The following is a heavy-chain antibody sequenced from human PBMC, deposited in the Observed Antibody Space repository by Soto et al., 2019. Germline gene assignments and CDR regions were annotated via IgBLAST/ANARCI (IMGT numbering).Heavy chain of an antibody. CDR1: GFTFSSYA. CDR3: VRGYSYGPLDWYFDL. V-gene: IGHV3-30-3*01. D-gene: IGHD5-18*01. J-gene: IGHJ2*01. Sequence: QVQLVESGGGVVQPGRSLRLSCAASGFTFSSYAMHWVRQAPGKGLEWVAVISYDGSNKYYADSVKGRFTISRDNSKNTLYLQMNSQRAEDTAVYYCVRGYSYGPLDWYFDLWGRGTLVTVSS. CDR2: ISYDGSNK.